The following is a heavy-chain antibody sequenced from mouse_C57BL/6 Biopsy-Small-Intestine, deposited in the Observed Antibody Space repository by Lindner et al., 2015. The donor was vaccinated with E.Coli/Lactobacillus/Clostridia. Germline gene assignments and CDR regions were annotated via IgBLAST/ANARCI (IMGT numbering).Heavy chain of an antibody. CDR2: FHPYSDDT. Sequence: VQLQESGAELVKPGASVKMSCKASGHTFTTYPIEWMKQNHGKSLEWIGNFHPYSDDTKYNEKFKGKATLTVEKSSSTVYLELSRLTSDDSAVYYCARSSNYDYAMDYWGQGTSVTVSS. CDR1: GHTFTTYP. CDR3: ARSSNYDYAMDY. D-gene: IGHD2-5*01. J-gene: IGHJ4*01. V-gene: IGHV1-47*01.